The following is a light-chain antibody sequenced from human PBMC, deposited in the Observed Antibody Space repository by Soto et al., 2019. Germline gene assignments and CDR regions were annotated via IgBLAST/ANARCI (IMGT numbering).Light chain of an antibody. CDR3: QQYGSSPWT. V-gene: IGKV3D-20*01. CDR2: DAS. CDR1: QSVSNSY. Sequence: EIVLTQSPATLSLSPGERATLSCGASQSVSNSYLAWYQQKPGLAPRLLIYDASSTATGIPDRFSGSGSGTEFTLTISRLEPKDFAVYYCQQYGSSPWTFGQGTKLEIK. J-gene: IGKJ2*01.